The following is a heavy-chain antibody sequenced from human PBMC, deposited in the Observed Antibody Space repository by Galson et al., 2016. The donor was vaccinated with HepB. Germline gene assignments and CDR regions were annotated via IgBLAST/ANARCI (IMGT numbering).Heavy chain of an antibody. V-gene: IGHV3-74*01. CDR2: INSDASTT. J-gene: IGHJ4*02. CDR3: SRGPFGMVTMGDY. CDR1: GFTFSSHW. Sequence: SLRLSCAASGFTFSSHWMHWVRQAPGKGLVWVSVINSDASTTIYADSVKGRFTISRDNAKNTLYLQMNRLRVEDTAVYYCSRGPFGMVTMGDYWGQGILVTVSS. D-gene: IGHD5-24*01.